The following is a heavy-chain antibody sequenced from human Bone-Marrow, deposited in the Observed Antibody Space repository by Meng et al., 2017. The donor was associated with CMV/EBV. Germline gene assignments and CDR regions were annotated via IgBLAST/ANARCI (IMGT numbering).Heavy chain of an antibody. D-gene: IGHD3-16*01. CDR1: SGGYS. J-gene: IGHJ4*02. CDR2: IYHSGST. CDR3: ARGARRIMITFGEVEGGFDY. Sequence: SGGYSWSWIRQPPGKGLEWIGYIYHSGSTYYNPSLKSRVTISVDRSKNQFSLKLSSVTAADTAVYYCARGARRIMITFGEVEGGFDYWGQGTLVTVS. V-gene: IGHV4-30-2*01.